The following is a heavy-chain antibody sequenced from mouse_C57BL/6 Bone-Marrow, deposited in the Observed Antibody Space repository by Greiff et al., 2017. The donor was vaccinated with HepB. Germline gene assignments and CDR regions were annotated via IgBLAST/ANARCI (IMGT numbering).Heavy chain of an antibody. J-gene: IGHJ2*01. CDR2: IDPSDSET. Sequence: QVQLQQPGAELVKPGASVKVSCKASGYTFTSYWMHWVKQRPGQGLEWIGNIDPSDSETHYNQKFKDKATLTVDKSSSTAYMQLSSLTSEDSAVYYCARAVVLDYWGQGTTLTVSS. CDR3: ARAVVLDY. D-gene: IGHD1-1*01. V-gene: IGHV1-52*01. CDR1: GYTFTSYW.